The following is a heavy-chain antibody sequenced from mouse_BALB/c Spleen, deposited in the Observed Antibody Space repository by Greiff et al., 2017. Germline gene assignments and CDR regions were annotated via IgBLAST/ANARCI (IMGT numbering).Heavy chain of an antibody. V-gene: IGHV2-2*02. Sequence: QVQLQQSGPGLVQPSQSLSITCTVSGFSLTSYGVHWVRQSPGKGLEWLGVIWSGGSTDYNAAFLSRLSISKDNSKSQVFFKMNSLQANDTAIYYCARIVYAMDYWGQGTSVTVSS. J-gene: IGHJ4*01. CDR1: GFSLTSYG. CDR2: IWSGGST. CDR3: ARIVYAMDY.